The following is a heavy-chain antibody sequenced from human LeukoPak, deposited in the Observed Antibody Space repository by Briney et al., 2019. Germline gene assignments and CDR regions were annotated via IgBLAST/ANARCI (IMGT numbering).Heavy chain of an antibody. CDR2: INPNSGGS. V-gene: IGHV1-2*02. Sequence: ASVKVSCKASGHPFTGYYIHWVRQAPGQGLEWMGWINPNSGGSNSAQKFQGRLTMTRDTSVATVYMELSRLTSDDTAVYYCATPNPNTGTYFLDSWGLGALVTVSS. CDR3: ATPNPNTGTYFLDS. CDR1: GHPFTGYY. J-gene: IGHJ4*02. D-gene: IGHD1-26*01.